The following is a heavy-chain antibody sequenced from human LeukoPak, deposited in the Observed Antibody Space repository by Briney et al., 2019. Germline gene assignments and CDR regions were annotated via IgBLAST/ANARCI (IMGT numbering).Heavy chain of an antibody. CDR3: ARDRISRYNYGYYFDY. CDR2: IWYDGSNK. D-gene: IGHD5-18*01. CDR1: GFTSSSYG. V-gene: IGHV3-33*01. J-gene: IGHJ4*02. Sequence: GGSLRLSCAASGFTSSSYGMHWVRQAPGKGLEWVAVIWYDGSNKYYADSVKGRFTISRDNSKNTVYLQMNSLRAEDTAVYYCARDRISRYNYGYYFDYWGQGTLVTVSS.